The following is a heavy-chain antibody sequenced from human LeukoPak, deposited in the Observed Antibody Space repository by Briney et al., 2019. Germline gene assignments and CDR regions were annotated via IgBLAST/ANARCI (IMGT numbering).Heavy chain of an antibody. J-gene: IGHJ5*02. CDR3: ARGAPTYYDFWSGYWT. CDR2: IYTSRST. D-gene: IGHD3-3*01. CDR1: GGSISSGSYY. Sequence: SETLSLTCTVSGGSISSGSYYWSWIRQPAGKGLEWIGRIYTSRSTNYNPSLKSRVTISVDTSKNQFSLKLSSVTAADTAVYYCARGAPTYYDFWSGYWTWGQGTLVTVSS. V-gene: IGHV4-61*02.